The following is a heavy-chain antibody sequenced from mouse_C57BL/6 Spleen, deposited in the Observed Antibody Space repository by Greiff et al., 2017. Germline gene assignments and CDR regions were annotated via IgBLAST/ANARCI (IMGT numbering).Heavy chain of an antibody. CDR3: ARGLGLRYAMDY. Sequence: EVKLQESGGGLVQPGGSLKLSCAASGFTFSDYYMYWVRQTPEKRLEWVAYISNGGGSTYYPDTVKGRFTISRDNAKNTLYLQMSRLKSEDTAMYYCARGLGLRYAMDYWGQGTSVTVSS. J-gene: IGHJ4*01. CDR1: GFTFSDYY. D-gene: IGHD4-1*01. V-gene: IGHV5-12*01. CDR2: ISNGGGST.